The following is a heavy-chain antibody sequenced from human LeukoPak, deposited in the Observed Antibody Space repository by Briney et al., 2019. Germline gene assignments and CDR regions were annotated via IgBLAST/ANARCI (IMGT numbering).Heavy chain of an antibody. CDR3: ARDRSWGYIDAFNI. J-gene: IGHJ3*02. Sequence: GASVKVSCKASGYTFTSYYMHWVRQAPGQGLEWMGWISAYNGNTNYAQKFQGRVTMTTDTSTSIAYMELRSPRSDDTAVYYCARDRSWGYIDAFNIWGQGTMVTVSS. CDR2: ISAYNGNT. V-gene: IGHV1-18*04. CDR1: GYTFTSYY. D-gene: IGHD5-24*01.